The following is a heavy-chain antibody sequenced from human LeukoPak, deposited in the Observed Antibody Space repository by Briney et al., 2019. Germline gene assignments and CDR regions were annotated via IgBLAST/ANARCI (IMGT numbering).Heavy chain of an antibody. CDR3: ARAYTAMAGFDY. Sequence: GGSLRLSCAASGFTFSSYWMHWVRQAPGKGLVWVSRINSDGSSTSYADSVKGRFTISRDNAKNTLYLQMNSLRAEDTAVYYCARAYTAMAGFDYWGQGTLVTVSS. V-gene: IGHV3-74*01. D-gene: IGHD5-18*01. CDR1: GFTFSSYW. J-gene: IGHJ4*02. CDR2: INSDGSST.